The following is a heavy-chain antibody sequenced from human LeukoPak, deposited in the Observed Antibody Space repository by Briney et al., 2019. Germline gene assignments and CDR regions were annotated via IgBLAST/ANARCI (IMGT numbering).Heavy chain of an antibody. Sequence: ASVKISCKASGYTFTRFGIRWVRQAPGQGLEWIGWISAYNGNTNCAQELQGRVTMTTDTSTSTDYMELRSLRSDDAAVYYCAREPPNDSSGRYPDYWGQGTLVTVSS. J-gene: IGHJ4*02. CDR2: ISAYNGNT. CDR3: AREPPNDSSGRYPDY. V-gene: IGHV1-18*01. CDR1: GYTFTRFG. D-gene: IGHD3-22*01.